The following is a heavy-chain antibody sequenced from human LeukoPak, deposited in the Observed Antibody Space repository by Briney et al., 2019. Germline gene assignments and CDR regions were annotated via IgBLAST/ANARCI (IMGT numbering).Heavy chain of an antibody. CDR3: AAGDQWLVPGYLQY. J-gene: IGHJ1*01. D-gene: IGHD6-19*01. CDR2: TSRDGGTS. Sequence: GGSLRLSCAGSGFRFSTSTIHWVRQAPGKGLGYVSSTSRDGGTSYHANSVKGRFTISRDNSKNTLYLQMGSLRTEDMAVYYCAAGDQWLVPGYLQYWGQGTLVTVSS. CDR1: GFRFSTST. V-gene: IGHV3-64*01.